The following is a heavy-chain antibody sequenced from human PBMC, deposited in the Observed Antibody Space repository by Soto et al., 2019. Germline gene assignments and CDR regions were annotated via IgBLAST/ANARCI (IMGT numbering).Heavy chain of an antibody. CDR1: VFNFSSYA. CDR2: ISSDGSDK. D-gene: IGHD6-13*01. J-gene: IGHJ4*02. Sequence: GWSLRLSWAASVFNFSSYAMHWAGQSPGKGLEWVAVISSDGSDKYYTDSVKGRFTISRDNSKNTLYLQMSSLRAEDTAEYSSARAISSSWSYFDYWAQGTRVTRLL. V-gene: IGHV3-30-3*01. CDR3: ARAISSSWSYFDY.